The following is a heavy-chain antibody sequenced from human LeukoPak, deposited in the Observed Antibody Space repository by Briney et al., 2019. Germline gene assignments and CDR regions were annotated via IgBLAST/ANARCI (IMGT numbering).Heavy chain of an antibody. CDR2: IKYDGSER. CDR3: ARDMMYSGGWDFDY. J-gene: IGHJ4*02. D-gene: IGHD6-19*01. CDR1: GFTFSTHL. V-gene: IGHV3-7*01. Sequence: GGSLRLSCAASGFTFSTHLMTWVRQAPGKGLEWVAIIKYDGSERYYVDSVRGRFTISRDNAKNSLSLQMNGLRAEDTAVYYCARDMMYSGGWDFDYWGQGTLVTVSS.